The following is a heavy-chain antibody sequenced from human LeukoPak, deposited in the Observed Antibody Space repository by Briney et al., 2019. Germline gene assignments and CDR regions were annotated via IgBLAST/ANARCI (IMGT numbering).Heavy chain of an antibody. CDR3: ARATSGWSYDAVDV. J-gene: IGHJ3*01. CDR1: GGTFSSVP. CDR2: ITPISGIS. Sequence: SVKVSCKASGGTFSSVPITWVRQAPGQGLEWMGRITPISGISEYAQKFRGRVTITADKSTSTAYMELSSLTFEDTAVYYCARATSGWSYDAVDVWGQGTMVTVSS. D-gene: IGHD6-19*01. V-gene: IGHV1-69*02.